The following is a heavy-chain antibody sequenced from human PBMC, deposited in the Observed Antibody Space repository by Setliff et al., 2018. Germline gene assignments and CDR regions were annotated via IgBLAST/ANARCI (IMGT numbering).Heavy chain of an antibody. D-gene: IGHD2-2*01. J-gene: IGHJ4*02. V-gene: IGHV1-69*05. CDR1: GGTFSSYA. CDR3: ARGAYCSSTSCPPWDY. Sequence: SVKVSCKASGGTFSSYAISWVRQAPGQGLEWMGGIIPIFGTANYAQKFQGRVTITTDESTSTAYMELSSLRSEDAAVYYCARGAYCSSTSCPPWDYWGQGTLVTVSS. CDR2: IIPIFGTA.